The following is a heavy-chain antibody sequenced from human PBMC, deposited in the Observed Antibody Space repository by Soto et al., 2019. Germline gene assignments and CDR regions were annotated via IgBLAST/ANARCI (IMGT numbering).Heavy chain of an antibody. J-gene: IGHJ4*02. CDR2: ISPDGGTT. V-gene: IGHV3-7*03. CDR1: DFTFSNYW. Sequence: GGSLRLSCSTSDFTFSNYWLNWVRQAPGKGLEWVANISPDGGTTNYVDSVKGRFTVSIDNVRNSVSLQMNSLRVEDTAVYFCFGGNGGPQWGQGTLVTVSS. CDR3: FGGNGGPQ. D-gene: IGHD3-16*01.